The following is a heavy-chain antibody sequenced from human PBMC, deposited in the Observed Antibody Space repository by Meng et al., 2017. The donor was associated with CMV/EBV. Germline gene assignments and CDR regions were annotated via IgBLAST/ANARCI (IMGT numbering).Heavy chain of an antibody. CDR3: ARVLVKQLAQGPTGY. V-gene: IGHV1-2*02. D-gene: IGHD6-13*01. J-gene: IGHJ4*02. CDR1: GYTFTGYY. CDR2: INPNSGGT. Sequence: ASVPVSCKASGYTFTGYYMHWVRQAPGQGLEWMGWINPNSGGTNYAQKFQGRVTMTRDTSISTAYMELSRLRSDDTAVYYCARVLVKQLAQGPTGYWGQGTLVTVSS.